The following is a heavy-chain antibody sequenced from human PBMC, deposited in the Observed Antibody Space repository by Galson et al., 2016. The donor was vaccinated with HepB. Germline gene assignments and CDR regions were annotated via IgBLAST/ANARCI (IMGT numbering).Heavy chain of an antibody. V-gene: IGHV1-69*13. J-gene: IGHJ4*02. D-gene: IGHD4-17*01. CDR3: ARSIYGDYDNYFDY. Sequence: SVKVSCQASGGTFNNYAINWVRQAAGQGLEWMGGINPIFGTSTSAHQFQGRVTITADESTSTAYMALRSLRFEDTAVHYCARSIYGDYDNYFDYWGQGTLITVSS. CDR1: GGTFNNYA. CDR2: INPIFGTS.